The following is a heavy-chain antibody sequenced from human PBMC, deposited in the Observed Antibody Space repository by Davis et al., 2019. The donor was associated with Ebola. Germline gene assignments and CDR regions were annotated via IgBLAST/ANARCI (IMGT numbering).Heavy chain of an antibody. V-gene: IGHV4-34*01. J-gene: IGHJ4*02. Sequence: SETLSLTCAVYGGSFSGYYWSWIRQPPGKGLEWIGEINHSGSTNYNPSLKSRVTISVDTSKNQFSLKLSSVTAADTAVYYFARHGYYYDSTGYPVGYFDYWGQGTLVTVSS. CDR3: ARHGYYYDSTGYPVGYFDY. CDR1: GGSFSGYY. CDR2: INHSGST. D-gene: IGHD3-22*01.